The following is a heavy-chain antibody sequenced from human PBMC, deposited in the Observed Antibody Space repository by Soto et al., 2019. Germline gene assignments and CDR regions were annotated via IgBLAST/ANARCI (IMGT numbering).Heavy chain of an antibody. V-gene: IGHV3-23*01. CDR1: GFTFSSYA. CDR3: AKKVGGSGSYYDY. D-gene: IGHD3-10*01. Sequence: GGSLRLSCAASGFTFSSYAMSWVRQAPGKGLEWVSAISGSGGSTYYADSVKGRFTISRDNSKNTLYLQMDSLRAEDTVVYYCAKKVGGSGSYYDYWGQGTLVTVSS. CDR2: ISGSGGST. J-gene: IGHJ4*02.